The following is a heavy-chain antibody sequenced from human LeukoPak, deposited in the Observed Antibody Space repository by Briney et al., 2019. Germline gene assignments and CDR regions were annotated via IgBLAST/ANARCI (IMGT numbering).Heavy chain of an antibody. CDR3: ARDRAGYYDSSGPLDY. J-gene: IGHJ4*02. CDR1: EFTFNTYA. CDR2: ISYDESNK. D-gene: IGHD3-22*01. Sequence: GGSLRLSCAASEFTFNTYAMHWVRQAPGKGLEWVAVISYDESNKYYADSVKGTFTISRDNYKTAMYLQMNNMRAGATAVYSCARDRAGYYDSSGPLDYWGQGNLVTVSS. V-gene: IGHV3-30-3*01.